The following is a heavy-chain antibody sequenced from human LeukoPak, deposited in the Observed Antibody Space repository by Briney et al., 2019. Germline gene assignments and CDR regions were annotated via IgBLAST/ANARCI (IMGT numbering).Heavy chain of an antibody. CDR3: ARRATNYYGMDV. J-gene: IGHJ6*02. Sequence: SETLSLTCTVSGGSISSYYWSWTRQPPGKGLEWIGYIFYSGSTTTYNPSLKSRVTISVDTSKNQFSLKLSSVTAADTAVYYCARRATNYYGMDVWGQGTTVTVSS. CDR2: IFYSGSTT. V-gene: IGHV4-59*08. CDR1: GGSISSYY.